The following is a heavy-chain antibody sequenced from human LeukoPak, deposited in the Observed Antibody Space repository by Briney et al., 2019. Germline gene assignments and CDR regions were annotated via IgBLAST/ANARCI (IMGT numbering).Heavy chain of an antibody. CDR3: AKRGGGSYPDV. V-gene: IGHV3-30*02. D-gene: IGHD1-26*01. CDR2: IRYDGNDK. CDR1: GFTFSYYG. Sequence: GGSLRPSCAASGFTFSYYGMHWVRQAPGKGLEWVAFIRYDGNDKFYAESVKGRFTISRDTSRNTLYLQMNSLRPEDTAVYYCAKRGGGSYPDVWGKGTTVTISS. J-gene: IGHJ6*04.